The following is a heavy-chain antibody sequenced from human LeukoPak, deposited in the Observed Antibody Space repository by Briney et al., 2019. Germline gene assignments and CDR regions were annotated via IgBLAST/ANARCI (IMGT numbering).Heavy chain of an antibody. D-gene: IGHD4-17*01. CDR2: IRFDGGNK. CDR3: ARGVYGDPAWYYYYYMDV. J-gene: IGHJ6*03. V-gene: IGHV3-30*02. Sequence: GGSLRLSCAASGFTFSTYGMHWVRQAPGKGLEWVAFIRFDGGNKYYADSVKGRFTISRDNSKNTLYLQMNSLRSDDTAVYYCARGVYGDPAWYYYYYMDVWGKGTTVTVSS. CDR1: GFTFSTYG.